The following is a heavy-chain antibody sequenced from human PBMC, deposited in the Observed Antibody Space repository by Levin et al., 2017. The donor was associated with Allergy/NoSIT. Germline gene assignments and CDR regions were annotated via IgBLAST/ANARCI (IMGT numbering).Heavy chain of an antibody. CDR3: AKGADSRDSANTFDV. CDR1: GFTFDDYA. V-gene: IGHV3-9*01. D-gene: IGHD3-22*01. Sequence: SLKISCAASGFTFDDYAMHWVRPAPGKGLEWVSGISWNSGNIGYGDSVKGRFTISRDTAKNSLYLQMNSLRAEDTALYYCAKGADSRDSANTFDVRGQGTMDTVSS. CDR2: ISWNSGNI. J-gene: IGHJ3*01.